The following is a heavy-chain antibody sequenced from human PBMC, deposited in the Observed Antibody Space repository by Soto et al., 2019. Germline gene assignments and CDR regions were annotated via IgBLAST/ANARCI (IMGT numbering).Heavy chain of an antibody. D-gene: IGHD2-21*02. J-gene: IGHJ5*02. Sequence: PGGSLRLSCAASGFTFSSYSMNWVRQAPGKGLEWVSSISSSSTYIYYADSVKGRFTISRDNAKNSLYLQMNSLRAEDTAVYYCARDHLSDCPPPWLDPWGQGTLFTVTS. CDR2: ISSSSTYI. CDR3: ARDHLSDCPPPWLDP. CDR1: GFTFSSYS. V-gene: IGHV3-21*01.